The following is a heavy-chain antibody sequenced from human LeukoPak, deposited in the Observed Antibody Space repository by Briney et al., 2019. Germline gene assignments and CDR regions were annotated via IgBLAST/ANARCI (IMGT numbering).Heavy chain of an antibody. Sequence: GGSLRLSCVASGFIFADYAVRWVRQVPGKGLEWVSLISGDGGSTYYADSVKGRFTISRDNSENSLYLQMNSLRTEDTALYYCAKGKTFYGSGSYSDCWGQGTLVTISS. CDR1: GFIFADYA. CDR2: ISGDGGST. J-gene: IGHJ4*02. D-gene: IGHD3-10*01. CDR3: AKGKTFYGSGSYSDC. V-gene: IGHV3-43*02.